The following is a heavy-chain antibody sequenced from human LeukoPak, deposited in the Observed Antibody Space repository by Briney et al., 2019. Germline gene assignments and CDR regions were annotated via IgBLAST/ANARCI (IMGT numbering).Heavy chain of an antibody. CDR3: ASMVFSLQGSLYCGGDCYYYGMDV. V-gene: IGHV3-30*04. J-gene: IGHJ6*02. CDR1: GFTFSSYA. D-gene: IGHD2-21*01. Sequence: GGSLRLSCAASGFTFSSYAMHWVRQAPGKGLEWVAVISYDGSNKYYADSVKGRFTISRDNSKNTLYLQMNSLRAEDTAVYYCASMVFSLQGSLYCGGDCYYYGMDVWGQGTTVTVSS. CDR2: ISYDGSNK.